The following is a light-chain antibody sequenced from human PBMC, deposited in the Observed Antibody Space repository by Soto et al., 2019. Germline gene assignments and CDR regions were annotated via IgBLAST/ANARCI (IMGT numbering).Light chain of an antibody. V-gene: IGKV3-20*01. CDR3: QQSLNPKT. Sequence: VLSQSPAILSLSPGERATLSCRASQSVPSTYFAWYQQKAGQPPRLLISGTSNRATGIPDRFSGSGSGTDFTLTIDRLEPEDFAVYYCQQSLNPKTFGQGTKVDIK. CDR2: GTS. J-gene: IGKJ1*01. CDR1: QSVPSTY.